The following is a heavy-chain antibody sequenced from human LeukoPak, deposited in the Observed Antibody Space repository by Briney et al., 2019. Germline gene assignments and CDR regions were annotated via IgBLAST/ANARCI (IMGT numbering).Heavy chain of an antibody. J-gene: IGHJ6*03. Sequence: PGGSLRLSCAAFGFTFSSYWMSWVRRAPGKGLEWVANIKQDGSEKYYVDSVKGRFTISRDNAKNSLYLQMNSLRAEDTAVYFCARDLRGYNYGYGYYYYYMDVWGKGTTVTVSS. CDR1: GFTFSSYW. CDR3: ARDLRGYNYGYGYYYYYMDV. D-gene: IGHD5-18*01. V-gene: IGHV3-7*01. CDR2: IKQDGSEK.